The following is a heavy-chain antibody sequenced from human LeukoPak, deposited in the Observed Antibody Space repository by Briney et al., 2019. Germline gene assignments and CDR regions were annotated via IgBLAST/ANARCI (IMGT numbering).Heavy chain of an antibody. J-gene: IGHJ1*01. CDR2: IYPGDSDT. CDR3: ATYAGSYSKYFQH. D-gene: IGHD3-10*01. CDR1: EYSFTNYW. Sequence: GESLKISCKGSEYSFTNYWIGWVRQMPGKGLEWMGIIYPGDSDTRYSPSFQGQVTISADKSISTAYPQWSSLKASDTAMYFCATYAGSYSKYFQHWGQGTLVTVSS. V-gene: IGHV5-51*01.